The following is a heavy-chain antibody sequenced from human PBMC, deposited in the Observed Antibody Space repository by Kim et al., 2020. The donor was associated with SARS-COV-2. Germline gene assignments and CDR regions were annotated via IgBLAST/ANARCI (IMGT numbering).Heavy chain of an antibody. CDR3: TRDSPNTYYYDSSGYYLGYYGMDV. CDR2: IRSKAYGGTT. D-gene: IGHD3-22*01. J-gene: IGHJ6*02. V-gene: IGHV3-49*03. Sequence: GGSLRLSCTASGFTFGDYAMSWFRQAPGKGLEWVGFIRSKAYGGTTEYAASVKGRFTISRDDSKSIAYLQMNSLKTEDTAVYYCTRDSPNTYYYDSSGYYLGYYGMDVWGQGTTVTVSS. CDR1: GFTFGDYA.